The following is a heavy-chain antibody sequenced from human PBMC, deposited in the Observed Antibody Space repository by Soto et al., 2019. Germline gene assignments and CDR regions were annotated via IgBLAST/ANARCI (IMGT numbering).Heavy chain of an antibody. CDR2: ISYDGSNK. J-gene: IGHJ6*02. CDR1: GFTFSSYA. D-gene: IGHD3-3*01. Sequence: GESLKISCAASGFTFSSYAMHWVRQAPGKGLEWVAVISYDGSNKYYADSVKGRFTISRDNSKNTLYLQMNSLRAEDTAVYYCASGVVEATYYYYGMDVWGQGTTVTVSS. V-gene: IGHV3-30-3*01. CDR3: ASGVVEATYYYYGMDV.